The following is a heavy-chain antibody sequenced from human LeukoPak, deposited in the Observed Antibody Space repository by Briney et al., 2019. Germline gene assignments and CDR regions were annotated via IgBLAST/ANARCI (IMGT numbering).Heavy chain of an antibody. V-gene: IGHV3-23*01. CDR1: GFTFTNYA. CDR3: ARDNSVEDTAWWLDP. Sequence: EGSLRLSCAASGFTFTNYAMSWVRQTPGKGLEWVAATVGSGPDTYHADSVKGRFTVSRDNSKNTLYLQMNSLRVEDTAVYYCARDNSVEDTAWWLDPWGQGTLVTVSS. CDR2: TVGSGPDT. J-gene: IGHJ5*02. D-gene: IGHD4-23*01.